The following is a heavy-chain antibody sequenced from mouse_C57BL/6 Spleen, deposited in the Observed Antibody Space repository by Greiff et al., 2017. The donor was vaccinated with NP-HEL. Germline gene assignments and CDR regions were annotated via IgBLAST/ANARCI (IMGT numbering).Heavy chain of an antibody. J-gene: IGHJ1*03. CDR3: ARGLTGTRYWYFDV. CDR2: ISDGGSYT. Sequence: EVQVVESGGGLVKPGGSLKLSCAASGFTFSSYAMSWVRQTPEKRLEWVATISDGGSYTYYPDNVKGRFTISRDNAKNNLYLQMSHLKSEDTAMYYCARGLTGTRYWYFDVWGTGTTVTVSS. CDR1: GFTFSSYA. D-gene: IGHD4-1*01. V-gene: IGHV5-4*01.